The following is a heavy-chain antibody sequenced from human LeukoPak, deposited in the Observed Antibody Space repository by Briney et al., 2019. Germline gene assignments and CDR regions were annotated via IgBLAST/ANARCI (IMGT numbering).Heavy chain of an antibody. CDR2: ISYDGSNK. V-gene: IGHV3-30-3*01. CDR3: ARDHFRYCSSTSCQGGWAFDI. CDR1: GFTFSSYA. J-gene: IGHJ3*02. D-gene: IGHD2-2*01. Sequence: PGGSLRLSCAASGFTFSSYAMHWVRQAPGKGLEWVAVISYDGSNKYYADSVKGRFTISRDNSKNTLYLQMNSLRAEDTAVYYCARDHFRYCSSTSCQGGWAFDIWGQGTMVTVSS.